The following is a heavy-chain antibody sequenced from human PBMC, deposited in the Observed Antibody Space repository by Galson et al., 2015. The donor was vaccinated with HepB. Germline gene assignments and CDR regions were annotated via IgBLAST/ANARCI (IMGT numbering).Heavy chain of an antibody. D-gene: IGHD3-3*01. CDR3: ARDARFLDSYGMDV. J-gene: IGHJ6*02. CDR2: ISSSSSYT. CDR1: GFTFSDYH. V-gene: IGHV3-11*06. Sequence: SLRLSCAASGFTFSDYHMSWIRQAPGKGLEWVSYISSSSSYTNYADSVKGRFTISRDNAKNSLYLQMNSLRAEDTAVYYCARDARFLDSYGMDVWGQGTTVNVSS.